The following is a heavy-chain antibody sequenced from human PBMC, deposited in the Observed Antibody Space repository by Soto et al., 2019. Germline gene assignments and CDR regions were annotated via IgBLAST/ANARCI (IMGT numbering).Heavy chain of an antibody. J-gene: IGHJ4*02. CDR3: ARVVGLHLGELSSAFDD. D-gene: IGHD3-16*02. Sequence: GGSLRLSCAASGFTFSSYWMHWVRQAPGKGLVWVSRINSDGSSTSYADSVKGRFTISRDNAKNTLYLQMNSLRAEDTAVYYCARVVGLHLGELSSAFDDWGQGTLVTVAS. V-gene: IGHV3-74*01. CDR1: GFTFSSYW. CDR2: INSDGSST.